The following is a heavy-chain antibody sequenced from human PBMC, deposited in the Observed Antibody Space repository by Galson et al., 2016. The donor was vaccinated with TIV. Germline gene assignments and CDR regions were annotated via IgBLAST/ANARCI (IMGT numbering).Heavy chain of an antibody. CDR3: ARSGDRGGYMDV. CDR2: ISGTGEIT. CDR1: GFTFSSYS. J-gene: IGHJ6*03. D-gene: IGHD3-10*01. V-gene: IGHV3-23*01. Sequence: SLRLSCAASGFTFSSYSMNWVRQAPGKGLEWVSTISGTGEITVYADSVRGLFIISRDNSKNTLYLQMNNLRAEDTAVYYCARSGDRGGYMDVWGKGTTVTVSS.